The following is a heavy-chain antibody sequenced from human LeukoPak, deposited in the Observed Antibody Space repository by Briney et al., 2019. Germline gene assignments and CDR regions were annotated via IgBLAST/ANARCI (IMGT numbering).Heavy chain of an antibody. V-gene: IGHV4-59*01. J-gene: IGHJ4*02. CDR3: ARTYASGSGRSY. CDR2: IHYSEST. Sequence: SETLSLTCTVSGGPIRSYYWSWMRQPPGKGLEWIGNIHYSESTNFNPSLKSRVAIAVDTSKNQFSLSMRSVTAADTAVYYCARTYASGSGRSYWGQGTLVTVSS. CDR1: GGPIRSYY. D-gene: IGHD6-19*01.